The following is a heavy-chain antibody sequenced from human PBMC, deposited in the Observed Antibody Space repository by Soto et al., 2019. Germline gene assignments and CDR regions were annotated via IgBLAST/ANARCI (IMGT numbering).Heavy chain of an antibody. CDR2: ISYDGSNK. CDR1: GFTFSSYG. V-gene: IGHV3-30*18. Sequence: GGSLRLSCAASGFTFSSYGMHWVRQAPGKGLEWVAVISYDGSNKYYADSVKGRFTISRDNSKNTLYLQMNSLRAEDTAVYYCAKGPFEDPLFRPRWFGELDIDYWGQGTLVTVSS. D-gene: IGHD3-10*01. J-gene: IGHJ4*02. CDR3: AKGPFEDPLFRPRWFGELDIDY.